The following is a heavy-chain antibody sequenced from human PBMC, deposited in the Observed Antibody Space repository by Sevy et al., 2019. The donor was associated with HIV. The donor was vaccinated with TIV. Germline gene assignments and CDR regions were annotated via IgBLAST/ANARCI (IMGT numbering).Heavy chain of an antibody. D-gene: IGHD2-15*01. CDR1: GGSINNYY. CDR2: IYYTGST. V-gene: IGHV4-59*01. J-gene: IGHJ4*02. Sequence: SETLSLTCTVSGGSINNYYWNWMRQPPGKGLEWIGYIYYTGSTNYNPVLNSRVTISVDTSKNQFSLKLTSVTAADTAVYYWATGKSLSSGPDTPSSPFDYWGQGALVTVSS. CDR3: ATGKSLSSGPDTPSSPFDY.